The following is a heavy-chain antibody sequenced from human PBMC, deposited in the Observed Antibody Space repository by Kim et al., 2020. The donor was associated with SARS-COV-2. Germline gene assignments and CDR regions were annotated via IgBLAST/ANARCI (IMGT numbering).Heavy chain of an antibody. CDR3: ARDDDLGAVTCPGY. J-gene: IGHJ4*02. D-gene: IGHD4-17*01. Sequence: ADSVKGRFTISRDNAKNSLYLQMNSLRAEDTAVYYCARDDDLGAVTCPGYWGQGTLVTVSS. V-gene: IGHV3-21*01.